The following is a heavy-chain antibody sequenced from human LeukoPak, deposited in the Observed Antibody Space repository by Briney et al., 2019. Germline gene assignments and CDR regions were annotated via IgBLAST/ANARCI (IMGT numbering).Heavy chain of an antibody. V-gene: IGHV4-31*03. Sequence: SQTLSLTCTVSGGSISSGGYYWSWIRQHPGKGLEWIGYIYYSGSTYYNPSLKSRVTISVDTSKNQFALKLSSVTAADTAVYYCARAPSSTRSLGWFDPWGQGTLVTVSS. CDR1: GGSISSGGYY. D-gene: IGHD2-2*01. CDR3: ARAPSSTRSLGWFDP. J-gene: IGHJ5*02. CDR2: IYYSGST.